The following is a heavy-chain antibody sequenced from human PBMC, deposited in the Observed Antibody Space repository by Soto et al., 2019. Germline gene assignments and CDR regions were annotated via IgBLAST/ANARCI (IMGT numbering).Heavy chain of an antibody. D-gene: IGHD3-9*01. Sequence: GSLRLSCAASGFTFSSYSMNWVRQAPGKGLEWVSSISSSSSYIYYADSVKGRFTISRDNAKNSLYLQMNSLRAEDTAVYYCARSPTPDYDILTGYYNDYFDYWGQGTLVTGSS. CDR2: ISSSSSYI. V-gene: IGHV3-21*01. CDR1: GFTFSSYS. CDR3: ARSPTPDYDILTGYYNDYFDY. J-gene: IGHJ4*02.